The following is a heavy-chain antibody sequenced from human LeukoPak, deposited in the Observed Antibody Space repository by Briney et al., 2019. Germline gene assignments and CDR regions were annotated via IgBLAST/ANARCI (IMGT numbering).Heavy chain of an antibody. Sequence: ASVKVSCKASGYTFFNYAINWVRQATGQGLEWMGWMNPNSGNTGYAQKFQGRVTMTRDTSINTAYMELSSLRSEDTAVYYCARCYCSSTSCFWFDPWGQGTLVTVSS. J-gene: IGHJ5*02. CDR2: MNPNSGNT. D-gene: IGHD2-2*01. CDR3: ARCYCSSTSCFWFDP. CDR1: GYTFFNYA. V-gene: IGHV1-8*02.